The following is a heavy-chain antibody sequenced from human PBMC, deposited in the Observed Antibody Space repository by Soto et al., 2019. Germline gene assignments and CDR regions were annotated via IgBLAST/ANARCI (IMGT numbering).Heavy chain of an antibody. D-gene: IGHD3-9*01. Sequence: QVQLVQSGAEVKKPGASVKVSCKASGYTFTNYDINWVRQATGQGLEWMGWMRPNNGNTGYEQKFQGRVTMTRNTSINTAYMELSSLRSEDTAVYYCASWAGYSKWGQGTLVTVSS. CDR3: ASWAGYSK. CDR2: MRPNNGNT. CDR1: GYTFTNYD. J-gene: IGHJ4*02. V-gene: IGHV1-8*01.